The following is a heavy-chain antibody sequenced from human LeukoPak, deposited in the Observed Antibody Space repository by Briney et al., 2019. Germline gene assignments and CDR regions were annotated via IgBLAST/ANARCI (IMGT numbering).Heavy chain of an antibody. CDR2: IYYSGST. CDR1: GGSISSYY. D-gene: IGHD6-13*01. V-gene: IGHV4-59*01. J-gene: IGHJ4*02. Sequence: SETLSLTCTVSGGSISSYYWSWIRQPPGKGLEWIGYIYYSGSTSYNPSLKSRVTISVDTSKNQFSLKLSSVTAADTAVYYCARGRVGYSGSWYYFDYWGQGTLVTVSS. CDR3: ARGRVGYSGSWYYFDY.